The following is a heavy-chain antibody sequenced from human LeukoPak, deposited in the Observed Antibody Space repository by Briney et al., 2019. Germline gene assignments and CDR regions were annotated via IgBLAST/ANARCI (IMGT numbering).Heavy chain of an antibody. CDR1: GFTFGSSA. CDR3: VKTFYSYRVGYNAFDI. V-gene: IGHV3-23*01. J-gene: IGHJ3*02. D-gene: IGHD3-16*02. CDR2: INSRGDKT. Sequence: GGSLRLSCAAAGFTFGSSAMSWVRQAPGKGLELVSGINSRGDKTYYADSVKGRVTISRDNSKNTLYLQMNRLIAEDTAAYPCVKTFYSYRVGYNAFDIWGQGTMVTVSS.